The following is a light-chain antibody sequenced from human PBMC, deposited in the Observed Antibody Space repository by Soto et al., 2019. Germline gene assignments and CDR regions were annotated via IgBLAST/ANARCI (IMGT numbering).Light chain of an antibody. V-gene: IGKV1-33*01. CDR2: DAS. CDR3: QQDYNRPST. CDR1: QDISNY. Sequence: DIQMTQSPSSLSASVGDRVTITCQASQDISNYLNWYQQKPGKAPKLLIYDASNLETGVPSRFSGSGSEPDFKFTISSWQPEYIATVYCQQDYNRPSTFGHGTRPQIK. J-gene: IGKJ5*01.